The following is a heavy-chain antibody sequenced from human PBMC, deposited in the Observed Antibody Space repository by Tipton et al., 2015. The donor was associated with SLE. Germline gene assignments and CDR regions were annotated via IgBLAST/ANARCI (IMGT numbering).Heavy chain of an antibody. CDR2: ICCGGST. Sequence: TLSLTCTVSGGSITNYYWGWVRQLAGKGLEWIGRICCGGSTKYNPSLDSRVSLSVDASKDQFSLKLSSVTAADTAVYYCARRPWGGFDYWGQGTLVTVSS. D-gene: IGHD3-10*01. J-gene: IGHJ4*02. CDR1: GGSITNYY. CDR3: ARRPWGGFDY. V-gene: IGHV4-4*07.